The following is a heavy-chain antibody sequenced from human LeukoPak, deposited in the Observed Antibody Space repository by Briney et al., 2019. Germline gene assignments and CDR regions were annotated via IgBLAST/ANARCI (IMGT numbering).Heavy chain of an antibody. J-gene: IGHJ3*02. Sequence: GGSLRLSCAASGFTFSSYWMSWVRQAPGKGLEWVANIKQDGSEKYYVDSVKGRFTISRDNAKNSLYLQMNSLRAEDTAVYYCAREMIAAADAFDIWGQGTMVTVSS. CDR1: GFTFSSYW. D-gene: IGHD6-13*01. CDR2: IKQDGSEK. V-gene: IGHV3-7*01. CDR3: AREMIAAADAFDI.